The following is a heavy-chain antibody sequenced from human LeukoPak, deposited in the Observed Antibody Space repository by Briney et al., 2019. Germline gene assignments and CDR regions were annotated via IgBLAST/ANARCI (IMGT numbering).Heavy chain of an antibody. CDR2: ISPDSGGT. Sequence: GASVTVSCTASGYTFTVSYIHWVRQAPGQGLEWMGCISPDSGGTIYAQKFQGRVTMTRDTSISTAYMELSRLRSDDTAVYYCARTSSFDYWGQGTPVTVSS. CDR1: GYTFTVSY. V-gene: IGHV1-2*02. J-gene: IGHJ4*02. CDR3: ARTSSFDY.